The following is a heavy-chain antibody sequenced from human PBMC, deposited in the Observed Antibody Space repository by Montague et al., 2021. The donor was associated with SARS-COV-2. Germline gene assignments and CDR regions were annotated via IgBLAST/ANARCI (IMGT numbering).Heavy chain of an antibody. V-gene: IGHV4-39*02. J-gene: IGHJ3*01. CDR2: IHYSEAT. CDR3: ARPIHDNSPDRAFDV. Sequence: SETLSLTCTVSGDSITSSRYYWGWIRQPPGKGLEWIGSIHYSEATYYNPSPKSRLTISVDTSKNHVSLKLTSVTASDSAVYYCARPIHDNSPDRAFDVWGQGTMVTVSS. CDR1: GDSITSSRYY. D-gene: IGHD3-22*01.